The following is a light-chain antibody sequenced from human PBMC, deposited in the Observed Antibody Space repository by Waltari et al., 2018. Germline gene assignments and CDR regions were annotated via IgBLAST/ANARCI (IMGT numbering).Light chain of an antibody. CDR1: SSNIGSTY. CDR2: RNY. Sequence: QSVLTQPPSASGTPVQRVPMPCSGSSSNIGSTYVHWYQHLPGTAPKFLIYRNYQRPSVVPGRFSGSKCGTSASLAISVLLSEDEAYYYCSTWDDSLSGVVFGGGTKLTVL. V-gene: IGLV1-47*01. CDR3: STWDDSLSGVV. J-gene: IGLJ2*01.